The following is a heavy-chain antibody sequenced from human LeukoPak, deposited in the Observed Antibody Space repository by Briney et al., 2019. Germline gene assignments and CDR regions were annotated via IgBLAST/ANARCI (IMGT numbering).Heavy chain of an antibody. CDR1: GFTFSGYW. J-gene: IGHJ4*02. D-gene: IGHD3-10*01. CDR3: AWVGYDSRTYYIGDY. Sequence: PGGSLRLSCAASGFTFSGYWMSWVRQAPGKGLEWVANIKQDGSEDYYVDSVKGRFTISRDNAKNSLYLQMNSLRAEDTAVYYCAWVGYDSRTYYIGDYWGQGTLVTVSS. V-gene: IGHV3-7*04. CDR2: IKQDGSED.